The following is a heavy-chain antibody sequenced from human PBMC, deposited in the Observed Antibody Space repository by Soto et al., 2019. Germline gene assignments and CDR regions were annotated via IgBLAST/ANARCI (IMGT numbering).Heavy chain of an antibody. V-gene: IGHV4-34*01. D-gene: IGHD5-12*01. CDR3: ARGSPRDPRLWLRLSPDAFDI. J-gene: IGHJ3*02. CDR1: GGSFRGYD. CDR2: INHSGST. Sequence: SETLSLTCAVYGGSFRGYDWSWIRQPPGKGLEWIGEINHSGSTNYNPSLKSRVTISVDTSKNQFSLKLSSVTAADTAVYYCARGSPRDPRLWLRLSPDAFDIWGQGTMVTVSS.